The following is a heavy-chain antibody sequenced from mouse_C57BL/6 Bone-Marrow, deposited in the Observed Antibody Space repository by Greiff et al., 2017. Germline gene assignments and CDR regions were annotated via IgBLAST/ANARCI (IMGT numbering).Heavy chain of an antibody. CDR2: IWWDDDK. CDR1: GFSLSTCGMG. Sequence: QVTLKESGPGILQPSQTLSLTCSFSGFSLSTCGMGVGWIRQPPGKGLEWLAHIWWDDDKYYNPALKSRLTISKDTSKNQVFLKIANVDTADTATYYCARIARLLRPGFAYWGQGTLVTVSA. J-gene: IGHJ3*01. V-gene: IGHV8-8*01. D-gene: IGHD1-2*01. CDR3: ARIARLLRPGFAY.